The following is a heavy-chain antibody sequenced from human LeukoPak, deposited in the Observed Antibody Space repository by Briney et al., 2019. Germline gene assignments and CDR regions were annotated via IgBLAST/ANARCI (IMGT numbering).Heavy chain of an antibody. D-gene: IGHD1-26*01. CDR2: TSDSIDTT. CDR3: AKASSGSTSVAVYFDN. J-gene: IGHJ4*02. CDR1: GFTFSNYA. V-gene: IGHV3-23*01. Sequence: GGSLRLSCAASGFTFSNYAMGWVRQAPGKGLEWVSITSDSIDTTYYADSVKGRFTISRDNSKNTLYLQKNSLRAEDTAIYYCAKASSGSTSVAVYFDNWGQGTLVVVSS.